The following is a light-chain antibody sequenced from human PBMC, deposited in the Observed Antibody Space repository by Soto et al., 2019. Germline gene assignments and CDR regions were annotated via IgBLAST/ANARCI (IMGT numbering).Light chain of an antibody. CDR2: GAS. CDR3: QQYGSSGT. CDR1: QSVSNNY. V-gene: IGKV3-20*01. Sequence: EIVLTQSPGTLSLSPGERATLSCRASQSVSNNYLAWYQQKPGQAPRLLIYGASNRATGIPDRFSGSGSGTDFTLTISRLEAEHVAVYYCQQYGSSGTFGQGTKVDIK. J-gene: IGKJ1*01.